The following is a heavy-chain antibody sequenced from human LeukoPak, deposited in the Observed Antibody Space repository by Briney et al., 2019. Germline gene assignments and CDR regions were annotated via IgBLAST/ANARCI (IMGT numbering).Heavy chain of an antibody. CDR3: ARVVRYYYYDMVV. D-gene: IGHD3-10*01. CDR1: GFTFNDYY. CDR2: ISSSSSYT. V-gene: IGHV3-11*06. Sequence: PGGSLRLLCAASGFTFNDYYIRWIRQAPGKGLEWVSYISSSSSYTNYADSVKGRFTISRDNAKNSLYLQMNSLRAEDTAVYYCARVVRYYYYDMVVSGPRTTVTVSS. J-gene: IGHJ6*02.